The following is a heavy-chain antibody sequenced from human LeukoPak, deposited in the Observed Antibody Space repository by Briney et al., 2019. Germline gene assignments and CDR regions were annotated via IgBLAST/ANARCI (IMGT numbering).Heavy chain of an antibody. V-gene: IGHV3-23*01. J-gene: IGHJ1*01. CDR2: ISGSGGST. D-gene: IGHD4-17*01. CDR1: GFTFSSDA. CDR3: AKGRSTVPKWFQH. Sequence: GGSLRLSCAASGFTFSSDAMSWVRQAPGKGLGWVSAISGSGGSTYYADSVKGRFTISRDNSKNTLYLQMNSLRAEDTAVYYCAKGRSTVPKWFQHWGQGALVTVSS.